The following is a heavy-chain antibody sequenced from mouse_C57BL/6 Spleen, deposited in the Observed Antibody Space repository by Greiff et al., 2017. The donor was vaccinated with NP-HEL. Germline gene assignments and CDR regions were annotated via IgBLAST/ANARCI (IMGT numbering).Heavy chain of an antibody. CDR1: GYTFTSYG. D-gene: IGHD1-1*02. Sequence: VQLQQSGAELARPGASVKLSCKASGYTFTSYGISWVKQRTGQGLEWIGEIYPRSGNTYYNEKFKGKATLTADKSSSTAYMELRSLTSEDSAVYFCERLDGSYYYFDYWGQGTTLTVSS. V-gene: IGHV1-81*01. CDR2: IYPRSGNT. CDR3: ERLDGSYYYFDY. J-gene: IGHJ2*01.